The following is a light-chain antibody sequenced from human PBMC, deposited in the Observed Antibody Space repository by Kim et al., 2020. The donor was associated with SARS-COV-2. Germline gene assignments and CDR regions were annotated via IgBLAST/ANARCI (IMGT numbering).Light chain of an antibody. CDR1: QSVSSNY. Sequence: EIVLTQSPGTLSLSPGERATLSCRASQSVSSNYLAWYQQKPGQAPRLLIYGASSRATGIPDRFSGSGSGTDFTLTISRLEPEDFAVYYCQHYGSSLYTFGQGTKLEI. CDR2: GAS. V-gene: IGKV3-20*01. CDR3: QHYGSSLYT. J-gene: IGKJ2*01.